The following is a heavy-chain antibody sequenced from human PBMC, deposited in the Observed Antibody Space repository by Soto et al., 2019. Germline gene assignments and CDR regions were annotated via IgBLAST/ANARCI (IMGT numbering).Heavy chain of an antibody. CDR1: GFTFSTYG. Sequence: QVQLVESGGGVVQPGRSLRLSCAASGFTFSTYGMHWVRQAPGKGLEWVAIIWYDGSNKYYADSVKGRFTISRDNSKNTLYLKMNSLRAEDTAVYYCARDFLGGAGTGGYWGQGTLVTVSS. V-gene: IGHV3-33*01. J-gene: IGHJ4*02. D-gene: IGHD6-19*01. CDR2: IWYDGSNK. CDR3: ARDFLGGAGTGGY.